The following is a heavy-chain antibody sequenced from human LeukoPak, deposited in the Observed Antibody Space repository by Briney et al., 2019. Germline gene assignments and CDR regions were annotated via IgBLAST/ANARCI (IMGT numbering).Heavy chain of an antibody. CDR3: ARYDILTGYKDY. V-gene: IGHV1-8*01. Sequence: ASVKVSCKASGGTFSSYDINWVRQATGQGLEWMGWMNPNSGNTGYAQKFQGRVTMTRNTSISTAYMELSSLRSEDTAVYYCARYDILTGYKDYWGQGTLVTVSS. CDR2: MNPNSGNT. J-gene: IGHJ4*02. CDR1: GGTFSSYD. D-gene: IGHD3-9*01.